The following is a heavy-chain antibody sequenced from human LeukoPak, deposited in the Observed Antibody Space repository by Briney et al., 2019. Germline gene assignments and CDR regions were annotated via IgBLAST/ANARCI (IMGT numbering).Heavy chain of an antibody. CDR1: GFRLIKCA. J-gene: IGHJ6*03. CDR2: ISFDGKKE. Sequence: PGRSLRLSCEASGFRLIKCAMHWVRQAPGRGLEWVAVISFDGKKEFYADSVKGRFTISRDNSKNALFLQMNSLQTDDTAIYYCARASMATINYYYFYMDAWGKGTTVTVSS. V-gene: IGHV3-30*04. CDR3: ARASMATINYYYFYMDA. D-gene: IGHD5-24*01.